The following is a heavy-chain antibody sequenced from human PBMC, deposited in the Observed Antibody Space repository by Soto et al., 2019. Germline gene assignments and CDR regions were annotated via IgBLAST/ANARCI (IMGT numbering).Heavy chain of an antibody. CDR1: GFTFSSYA. CDR2: ISGSGGST. V-gene: IGHV3-23*01. Sequence: GGSLRLSCAASGFTFSSYAMSWVRQAPGKELEWVSAISGSGGSTYYADSVKGRFTISRDNSKNTLYLQMNSLRAEDTAVYYCAKDLNYYYYGMDVWGQGTTVTVSS. J-gene: IGHJ6*02. CDR3: AKDLNYYYYGMDV.